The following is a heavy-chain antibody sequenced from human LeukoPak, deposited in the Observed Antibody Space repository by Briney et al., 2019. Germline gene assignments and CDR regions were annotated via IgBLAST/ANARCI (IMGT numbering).Heavy chain of an antibody. V-gene: IGHV3-23*01. CDR1: GFTFSSYE. J-gene: IGHJ4*02. CDR2: ISGSDGST. Sequence: GGSLRLSCAASGFTFSSYEMNWVRQAPGKGLEWVSGISGSDGSTYHADSVKGRFTISRDNSKNTLYLQMNSLRAEDTAMYYCARRATTERGHSYGLDFWGQGTLVTVSS. D-gene: IGHD5-18*01. CDR3: ARRATTERGHSYGLDF.